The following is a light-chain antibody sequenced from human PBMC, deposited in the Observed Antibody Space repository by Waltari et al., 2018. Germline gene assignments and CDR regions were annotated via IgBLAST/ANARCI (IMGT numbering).Light chain of an antibody. Sequence: EIVLTQSPGTLSVSPGERVTVSCRASQTITGSLLTWYHQTPGQAPRLLIYGASNRAPGIPDSFSGSGSGTDFTLTISRLEPEDSAVYYCQQDDGWAVTFGGGTKVEIK. CDR1: QTITGSL. CDR2: GAS. V-gene: IGKV3-20*01. J-gene: IGKJ4*02. CDR3: QQDDGWAVT.